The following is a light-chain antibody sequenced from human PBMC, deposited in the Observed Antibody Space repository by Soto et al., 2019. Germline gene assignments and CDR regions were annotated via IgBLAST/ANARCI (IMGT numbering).Light chain of an antibody. J-gene: IGKJ3*01. CDR3: LQSCSSGT. CDR1: QSVSNNY. V-gene: IGKV3-20*01. Sequence: SVLTQYHDTLSPSPGERPKVSCSASQSVSNNYLAWYQQKPGQAPRLLIYGASNRATGIPDRFSGSGSGTDFTLTISRLEPEDFAVYYCLQSCSSGTFGHGTNVDVK. CDR2: GAS.